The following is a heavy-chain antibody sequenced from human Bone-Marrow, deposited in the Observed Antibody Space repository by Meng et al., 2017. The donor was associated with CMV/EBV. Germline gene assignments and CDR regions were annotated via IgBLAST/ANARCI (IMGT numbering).Heavy chain of an antibody. CDR1: GFSVSDNY. V-gene: IGHV3-53*01. D-gene: IGHD5-18*01. CDR2: IYSGGST. Sequence: ETLSLTCAASGFSVSDNYMSWVRQAPGKGLEWVSVIYSGGSTYYADSVKGRFTISRDNSKNTLYLQMNSLRAEDTAVYYCARVGQLRYADYWGQGTLVTVSS. CDR3: ARVGQLRYADY. J-gene: IGHJ4*02.